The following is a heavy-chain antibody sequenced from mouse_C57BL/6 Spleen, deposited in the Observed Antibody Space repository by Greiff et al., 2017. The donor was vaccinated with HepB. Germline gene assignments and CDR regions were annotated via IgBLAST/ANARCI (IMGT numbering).Heavy chain of an antibody. CDR1: GYTFTNYW. V-gene: IGHV1-63*01. Sequence: QVQLQQSGAELVRPGTSVKMSCKASGYTFTNYWIGWAKQRPGHGLEWIGDIYPGGGYTKYNEKFKGKATLTADKSSSTAYMQFSSLTSEDSAIYYCARGGYYYGSSWYFDVWGTGTTVTVSS. J-gene: IGHJ1*03. CDR3: ARGGYYYGSSWYFDV. D-gene: IGHD1-1*01. CDR2: IYPGGGYT.